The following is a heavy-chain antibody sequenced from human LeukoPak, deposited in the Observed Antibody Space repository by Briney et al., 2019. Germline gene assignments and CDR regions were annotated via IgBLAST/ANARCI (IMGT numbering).Heavy chain of an antibody. J-gene: IGHJ6*03. Sequence: GGSLRLSCAASGFTFSSYSMNWVRQAPGKGLGWVSSISSSSSYIYYADSVKGRFTISRDNAKNSLYLQMNSLRAEDTAVYYCARGAEWLLGGYYYYYMDVWGKGTTVTVSS. CDR2: ISSSSSYI. V-gene: IGHV3-21*01. D-gene: IGHD3-3*01. CDR3: ARGAEWLLGGYYYYYMDV. CDR1: GFTFSSYS.